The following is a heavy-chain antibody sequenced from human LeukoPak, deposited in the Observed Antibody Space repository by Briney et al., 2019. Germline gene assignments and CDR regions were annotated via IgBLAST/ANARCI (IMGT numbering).Heavy chain of an antibody. CDR2: IIPVIGTA. CDR1: GGTFSSYA. V-gene: IGHV1-69*05. CDR3: ARVYDSSGYYPQPYWYFDL. J-gene: IGHJ2*01. Sequence: VASAKVSCKASGGTFSSYAISWVRQGPGQGLELMGGIIPVIGTANYAQKFQGRVTITTDEPTSTAYMELSSLRSEDTDVYYCARVYDSSGYYPQPYWYFDLWGRGTLVTVSS. D-gene: IGHD3-22*01.